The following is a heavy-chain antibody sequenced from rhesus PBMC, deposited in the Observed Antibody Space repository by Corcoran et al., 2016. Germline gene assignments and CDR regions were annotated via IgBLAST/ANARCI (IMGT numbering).Heavy chain of an antibody. D-gene: IGHD6-25*01. Sequence: QLQLQESGPGLVKPSETLSLTCAVSGYSISSGYGWSWIRQPPGKGLEWIGYIPYNGSTSYYPSSKSRVTISRDTSKIQFSLSLSSVTAADTAVYYCARALYSGSWGTYYFDYWGQGVLVTVSS. CDR1: GYSISSGYG. J-gene: IGHJ4*01. CDR3: ARALYSGSWGTYYFDY. CDR2: IPYNGST. V-gene: IGHV4-122*02.